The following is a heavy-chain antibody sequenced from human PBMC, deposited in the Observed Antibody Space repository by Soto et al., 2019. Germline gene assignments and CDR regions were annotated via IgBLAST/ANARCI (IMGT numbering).Heavy chain of an antibody. CDR3: GRGREGEYYCYGMVV. CDR1: GFTFSSYA. CDR2: ISYDGSNK. Sequence: QVQLVESGGGVVQPGRSLRLSCAASGFTFSSYAMHWVRQAPGKGLEWVAVISYDGSNKYYADSVKGRFTISRDNSKNTPDLQMDSPRVEGTAVYYCGRGREGEYYCYGMVVWGQGTTVTVSS. V-gene: IGHV3-30-3*01. D-gene: IGHD3-10*01. J-gene: IGHJ6*02.